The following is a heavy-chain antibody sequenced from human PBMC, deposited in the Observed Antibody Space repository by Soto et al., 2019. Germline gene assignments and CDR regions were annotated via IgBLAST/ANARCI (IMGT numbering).Heavy chain of an antibody. CDR1: GGSISSYY. D-gene: IGHD6-13*01. CDR2: IYYSGST. J-gene: IGHJ5*02. Sequence: PSETLSLTCTVSGGSISSYYWSWIRQPPGKGLEWIGYIYYSGSTNYNPSLKSRVTISVDTSKNQFSLKLSSVTAADTAVYYCARVPLRRIAAAGGNWFEPWGQGTLVTVSS. CDR3: ARVPLRRIAAAGGNWFEP. V-gene: IGHV4-59*01.